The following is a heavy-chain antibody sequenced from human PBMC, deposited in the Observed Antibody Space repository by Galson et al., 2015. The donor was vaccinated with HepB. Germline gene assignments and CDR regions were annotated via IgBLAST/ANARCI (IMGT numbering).Heavy chain of an antibody. Sequence: SVKVSCKASGYTFTSYAMHWVRQAPGQRLEWMGWINAGNGNTKYSQKFQGRVTITRDTSASTAYMELSSLRSEDTAVYYCARDPYYDFWSGYFPTPAAQHGMDVWGQGTTVTVSS. D-gene: IGHD3-3*01. V-gene: IGHV1-3*01. CDR2: INAGNGNT. J-gene: IGHJ6*02. CDR1: GYTFTSYA. CDR3: ARDPYYDFWSGYFPTPAAQHGMDV.